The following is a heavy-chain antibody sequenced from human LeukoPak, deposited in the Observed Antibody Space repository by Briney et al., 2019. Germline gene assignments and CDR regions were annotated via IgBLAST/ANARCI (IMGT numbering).Heavy chain of an antibody. D-gene: IGHD6-13*01. CDR2: INSDGSSI. J-gene: IGHJ4*02. CDR3: ARAGYSRTFDY. V-gene: IGHV3-74*01. CDR1: GFTFSSHW. Sequence: GGSLRLSCAASGFTFSSHWMHWVRQAPGKGLVWVSRINSDGSSISYADSVKGRFTISRDNAKNTLYLQMNSLRAEDTAVYYCARAGYSRTFDYWGQGTLVTVSS.